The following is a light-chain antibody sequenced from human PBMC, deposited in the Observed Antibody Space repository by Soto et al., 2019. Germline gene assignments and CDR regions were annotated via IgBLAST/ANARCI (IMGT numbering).Light chain of an antibody. J-gene: IGLJ2*01. CDR3: SSYTSSSVV. CDR2: DVS. CDR1: SSDVGGYNY. Sequence: QSALTQPASVYGSTRQSITISCTGTSSDVGGYNYVSWYQQHPGKAPKLMIYDVSNRPSGVSNRFSGSKSGNTASLTISGLQAEDEADYYCSSYTSSSVVFGGGTKLTVL. V-gene: IGLV2-14*01.